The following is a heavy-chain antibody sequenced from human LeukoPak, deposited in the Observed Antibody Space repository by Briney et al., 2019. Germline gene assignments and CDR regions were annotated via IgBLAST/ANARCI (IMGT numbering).Heavy chain of an antibody. CDR1: GGSISSYY. V-gene: IGHV4-59*01. Sequence: PSETLSLTCTVSGGSISSYYWSWIRQPPGKGLEWIGYIYYSGSTNYNPSLKSRVTISVDTSKNQFSLKLSSVTAADTAVYYCARVTGYMTEDFFDYWGQGTLVTVSS. D-gene: IGHD6-13*01. CDR2: IYYSGST. J-gene: IGHJ4*02. CDR3: ARVTGYMTEDFFDY.